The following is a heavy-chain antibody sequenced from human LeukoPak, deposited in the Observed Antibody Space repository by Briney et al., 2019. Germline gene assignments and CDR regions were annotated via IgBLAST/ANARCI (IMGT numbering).Heavy chain of an antibody. CDR2: MNPNSGNT. CDR3: ARSAARREANYYYYMDV. CDR1: GYTSTSYD. J-gene: IGHJ6*03. V-gene: IGHV1-8*01. Sequence: ASVKVSCKASGYTSTSYDINWVRQATGQGLEWMGWMNPNSGNTGYAQKFQGRVTMTRNTSISTAYMELSSLRSEDTAVYYCARSAARREANYYYYMDVWGKGTTVTVSS. D-gene: IGHD6-6*01.